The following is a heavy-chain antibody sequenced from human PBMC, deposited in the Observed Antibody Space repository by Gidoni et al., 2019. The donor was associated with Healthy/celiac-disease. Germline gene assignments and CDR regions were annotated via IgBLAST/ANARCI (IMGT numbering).Heavy chain of an antibody. Sequence: QVQLVQSGAEVKKLGASVQVSCKASGYTFTSYYMHWVRQAPGQGLEWMGIINPSGGSTSYAQKFQGRVTMTRDTSTSTVYMELSSLRSEDTAVYYCARDTLTYSSSWYGFYYWGQGTLVTVSS. J-gene: IGHJ4*02. D-gene: IGHD6-13*01. CDR3: ARDTLTYSSSWYGFYY. V-gene: IGHV1-46*01. CDR1: GYTFTSYY. CDR2: INPSGGST.